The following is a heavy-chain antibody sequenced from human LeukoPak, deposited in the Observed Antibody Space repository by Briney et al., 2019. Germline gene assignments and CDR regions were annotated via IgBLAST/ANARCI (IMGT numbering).Heavy chain of an antibody. CDR3: ARDVRSGWYDY. V-gene: IGHV1-3*01. CDR1: GYTFTSYH. Sequence: GASVKVSCKASGYTFTSYHITWVRQAPGQRLEWMGWINAGNGNTKYSQKFQGRVTITRDTSASTAYMELSSLRSEDTAVYYSARDVRSGWYDYWGQGTLVTVSS. J-gene: IGHJ4*02. CDR2: INAGNGNT. D-gene: IGHD6-19*01.